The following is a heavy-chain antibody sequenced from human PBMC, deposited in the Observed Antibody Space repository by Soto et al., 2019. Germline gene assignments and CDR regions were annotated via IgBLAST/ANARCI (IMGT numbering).Heavy chain of an antibody. Sequence: QVQLQESGPGLVKPSETLSLTCTVSGGSISNYQWSWVRQPPGKRLEWIGYIYYNGTTSYNPSLQSRVTISVDMSKNHLSLTLTSVTAADTAVYYCARSFYPWGQGTLVTVSS. CDR3: ARSFYP. J-gene: IGHJ5*02. CDR2: IYYNGTT. D-gene: IGHD3-3*01. V-gene: IGHV4-59*01. CDR1: GGSISNYQ.